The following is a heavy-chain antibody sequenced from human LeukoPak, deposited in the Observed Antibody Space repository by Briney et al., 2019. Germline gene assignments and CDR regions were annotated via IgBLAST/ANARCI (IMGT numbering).Heavy chain of an antibody. CDR2: INHSGST. Sequence: SETLSLTCAVYGGSFSGYYWSWIRRPPGKGLEWIGEINHSGSTNYNPSLKSRVTISVDTSKNQFSLKLSSVTAADTAVYYCARSGTISNDYWGQGTLVTVSS. CDR3: ARSGTISNDY. D-gene: IGHD5-12*01. J-gene: IGHJ4*02. V-gene: IGHV4-34*01. CDR1: GGSFSGYY.